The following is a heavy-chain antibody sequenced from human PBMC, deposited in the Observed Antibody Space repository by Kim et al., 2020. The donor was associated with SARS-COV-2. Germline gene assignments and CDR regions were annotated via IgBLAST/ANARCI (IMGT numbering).Heavy chain of an antibody. CDR1: GFTFSSYA. D-gene: IGHD6-13*01. CDR2: ISGSGGST. CDR3: AKTPKTYSSSRGILFDY. J-gene: IGHJ4*02. Sequence: GGSLRLSCAASGFTFSSYAMSWVRQAPGKGLEWVSAISGSGGSTYYADSVKGRFTISRDNSKNTLYLQMNSLRAEDTAVYYCAKTPKTYSSSRGILFDYWGQGTLVTVSS. V-gene: IGHV3-23*01.